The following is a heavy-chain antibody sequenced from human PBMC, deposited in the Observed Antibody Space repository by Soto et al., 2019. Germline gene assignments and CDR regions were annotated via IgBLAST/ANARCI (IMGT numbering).Heavy chain of an antibody. CDR1: GFAFSSYE. D-gene: IGHD5-12*01. V-gene: IGHV3-48*03. Sequence: GGSLRLSCEASGFAFSSYEMDWVRQAPEKGLEWIAHITSSGSTMYNTDPVKGRFTISRDNAKNSLYLQMNSLRAEDTAVYYCVKEKSIMYSGYDAFDLWGQGTMVTVSS. CDR3: VKEKSIMYSGYDAFDL. CDR2: ITSSGSTM. J-gene: IGHJ3*01.